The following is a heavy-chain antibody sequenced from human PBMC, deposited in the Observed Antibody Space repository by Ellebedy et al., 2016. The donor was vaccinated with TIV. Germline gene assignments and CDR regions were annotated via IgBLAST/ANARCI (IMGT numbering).Heavy chain of an antibody. Sequence: GESLKISCKGSGYSFASYWIGWVRQMPGKGLEWMGIIYPDDSDTRYSPSFQGQVTITADRSITTAYLQWSSLKASDTATYFCARRQGGSGWYLGFDFWGQGSVVTVSS. J-gene: IGHJ4*02. D-gene: IGHD6-19*01. CDR1: GYSFASYW. CDR2: IYPDDSDT. CDR3: ARRQGGSGWYLGFDF. V-gene: IGHV5-51*01.